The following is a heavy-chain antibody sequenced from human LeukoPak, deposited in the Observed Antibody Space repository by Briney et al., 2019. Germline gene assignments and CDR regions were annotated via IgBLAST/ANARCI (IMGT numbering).Heavy chain of an antibody. CDR1: GYTFTSYA. CDR2: INAGNGNT. V-gene: IGHV1-3*03. J-gene: IGHJ5*02. D-gene: IGHD5-18*01. Sequence: GASVKVSCKASGYTFTSYAMHWVRQAPGQRLEWMGWINAGNGNTKYSQEFQGRVTITADKSTSTAYMELSSLRSEDTAVYYCARVYGYLNWFDPWGQGTLVTVSS. CDR3: ARVYGYLNWFDP.